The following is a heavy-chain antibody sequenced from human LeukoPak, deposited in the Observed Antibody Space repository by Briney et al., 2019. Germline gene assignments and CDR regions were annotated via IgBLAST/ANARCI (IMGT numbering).Heavy chain of an antibody. D-gene: IGHD6-13*01. J-gene: IGHJ4*02. CDR2: ISYDGSNK. CDR1: GFTFSSYG. V-gene: IGHV3-30*03. CDR3: LYSSSSGDY. Sequence: PGGSLRLSCAASGFTFSSYGMHWVRQAPGKGLEWVAVISYDGSNKYYADSVKGRFTIYRDNSKNTLYLQMNSLRAEDTAVYYCLYSSSSGDYWGQGTLVTVSS.